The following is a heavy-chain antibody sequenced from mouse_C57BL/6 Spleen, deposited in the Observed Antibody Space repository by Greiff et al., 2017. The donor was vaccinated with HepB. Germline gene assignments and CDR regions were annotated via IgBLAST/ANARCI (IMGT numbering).Heavy chain of an antibody. CDR3: ARSVTTVVAEDWYFDV. CDR1: GFTFTDYY. V-gene: IGHV7-3*01. D-gene: IGHD1-1*01. Sequence: EVQGVESGGGLVQPGGSLSLSCAASGFTFTDYYMSWVRQPPGKALEWLGFIRNKANGYTTEYSASVKGRFTISRDNSQSILYLQMNALRAEDSATYYCARSVTTVVAEDWYFDVWGTGTTVTVSS. J-gene: IGHJ1*03. CDR2: IRNKANGYTT.